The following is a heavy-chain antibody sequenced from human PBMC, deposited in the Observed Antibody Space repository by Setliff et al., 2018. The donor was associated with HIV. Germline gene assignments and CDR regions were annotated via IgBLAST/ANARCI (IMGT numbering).Heavy chain of an antibody. CDR1: GDSISNYY. Sequence: PSETLSLTCTVSGDSISNYYWSWIRQPADKALEWIGRISASGSTNYNPSLESRVTLSIDTSNNQFSLKLTSVTAADTAVYYCAKRAVQDGTVTSSNWFESWGQGTLVTVSS. CDR2: ISASGST. D-gene: IGHD1-7*01. V-gene: IGHV4-4*07. J-gene: IGHJ5*01. CDR3: AKRAVQDGTVTSSNWFES.